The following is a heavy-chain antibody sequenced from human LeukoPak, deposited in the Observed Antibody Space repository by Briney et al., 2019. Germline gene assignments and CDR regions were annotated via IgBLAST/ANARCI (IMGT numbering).Heavy chain of an antibody. J-gene: IGHJ5*02. Sequence: ASVKVSCKASGYTFTDYYMHWVRQAPGQGLEWMGRINPNSGGTNYAQKFQGRVTMTRDTSISTAYMELSRLRSDDTAVYYCARDLVAAKPSNWFDPWGQGTLVTVSS. D-gene: IGHD2-15*01. V-gene: IGHV1-2*06. CDR1: GYTFTDYY. CDR2: INPNSGGT. CDR3: ARDLVAAKPSNWFDP.